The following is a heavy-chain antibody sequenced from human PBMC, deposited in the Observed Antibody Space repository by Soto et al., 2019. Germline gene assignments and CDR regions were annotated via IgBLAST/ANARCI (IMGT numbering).Heavy chain of an antibody. CDR1: GGSISSSSYY. V-gene: IGHV4-39*01. J-gene: IGHJ5*02. CDR2: IYYSGST. Sequence: QLQLQESGPGLVKPSETLSLTCTVSGGSISSSSYYWGWIRQPPGKGLEWIGSIYYSGSTYYNPSLKSRVTISVDPSKNQFSLKLSSVTAADTAVYYCARRHTSGWYGWFDPCGQGTLVTVSS. D-gene: IGHD6-19*01. CDR3: ARRHTSGWYGWFDP.